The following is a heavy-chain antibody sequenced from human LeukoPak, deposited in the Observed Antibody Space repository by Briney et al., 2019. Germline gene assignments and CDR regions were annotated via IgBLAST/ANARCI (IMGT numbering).Heavy chain of an antibody. J-gene: IGHJ4*02. CDR3: AGRRVLDASFDY. CDR2: IKTDGSST. CDR1: GFTFSSYW. V-gene: IGHV3-74*01. Sequence: GGSLRLSCAASGFTFSSYWMHWVRQAPGKGLEWVSRIKTDGSSTSYADSVKGRFTISRDNSKNTLYLQMNSLRAEDTAVYYCAGRRVLDASFDYWGQGTLVTVSS. D-gene: IGHD3-16*01.